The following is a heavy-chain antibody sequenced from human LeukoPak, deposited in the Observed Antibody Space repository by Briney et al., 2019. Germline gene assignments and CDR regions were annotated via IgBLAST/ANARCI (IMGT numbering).Heavy chain of an antibody. CDR2: IHIYRGNT. Sequence: GASVKVSCKASGYSSTNYGISWVRQAPGQGLEWMGWIHIYRGNTNYAQKFQGRVTMTTDTSTSTVYMEVRGLRSDDTAVYYCARDLFYSVSGTYYNVGRVFNYWGQGTLVTVSS. CDR3: ARDLFYSVSGTYYNVGRVFNY. V-gene: IGHV1-18*01. CDR1: GYSSTNYG. J-gene: IGHJ4*02. D-gene: IGHD3-10*01.